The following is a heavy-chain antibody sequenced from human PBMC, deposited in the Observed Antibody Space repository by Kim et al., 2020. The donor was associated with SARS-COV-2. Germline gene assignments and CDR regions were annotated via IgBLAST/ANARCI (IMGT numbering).Heavy chain of an antibody. J-gene: IGHJ6*02. CDR1: GFTFSSYG. Sequence: GGSLRLSCAASGFTFSSYGMHWVRQAPGKGLEWVAVISYDGSNKYYADSVKGRFTISRDNSNNTLYLQMNSLRAEDTAVYYCAKVDSSWLGMDVWGQGTTVTVSS. D-gene: IGHD3-9*01. CDR2: ISYDGSNK. CDR3: AKVDSSWLGMDV. V-gene: IGHV3-30*18.